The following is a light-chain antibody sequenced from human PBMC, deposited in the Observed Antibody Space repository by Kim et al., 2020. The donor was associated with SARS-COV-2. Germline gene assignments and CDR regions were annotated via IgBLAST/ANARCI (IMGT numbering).Light chain of an antibody. J-gene: IGLJ2*01. CDR2: AKA. CDR3: NSRDSMGNHS. V-gene: IGLV3-19*01. CDR1: ILRNFL. Sequence: AWGKTARTKWQGDILRNFLASWYQQKPGHAPRLVNYAKASRPSGIPERFAGSSSGNTAPVTITGDQAEDEADYCANSRDSMGNHSFGGGTQLTVL.